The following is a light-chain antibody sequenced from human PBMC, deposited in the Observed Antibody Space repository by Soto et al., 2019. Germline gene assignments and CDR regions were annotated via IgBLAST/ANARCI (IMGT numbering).Light chain of an antibody. CDR1: QSVSSN. CDR2: GAS. CDR3: QQYNNWPLT. Sequence: ERVMTQSPATLSVSPGSRATLSCRASQSVSSNLGWYQQKPGQAPRLLIYGASTRATGIPARFSGSGSGTEFTLTISSLQSEDFAVYYCQQYNNWPLTFGGGTKVEIK. V-gene: IGKV3-15*01. J-gene: IGKJ4*01.